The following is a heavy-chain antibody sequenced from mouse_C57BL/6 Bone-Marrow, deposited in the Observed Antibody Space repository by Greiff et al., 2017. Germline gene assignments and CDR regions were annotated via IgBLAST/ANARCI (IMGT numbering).Heavy chain of an antibody. CDR2: IFPGSGST. D-gene: IGHD1-1*01. V-gene: IGHV1-75*01. Sequence: VKLMESGPELVKPGASVKISCKASGYTFTDYYINWVKQRPGQGLEWIGWIFPGSGSTYYNEKFKGKATLTVDKSSSTAYMLLSSLTSEDSAVYFCARMPPLYYYGSSIWYFDVWGTGTTVTVSS. CDR1: GYTFTDYY. CDR3: ARMPPLYYYGSSIWYFDV. J-gene: IGHJ1*03.